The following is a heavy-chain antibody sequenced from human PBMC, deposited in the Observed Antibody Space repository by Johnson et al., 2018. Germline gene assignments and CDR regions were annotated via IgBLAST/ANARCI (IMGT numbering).Heavy chain of an antibody. Sequence: VQLVESGGGVVQPGRSLRLSCAASGFTFSAYGIHWVRQAPGKGLEWVAVISYDGSNKYFADSVKGRFTISRDNSKNTLYLQMNSLRAEDTAVYYCAKDWEIAAFGTGGYFHHWGQGTLVTVSS. J-gene: IGHJ1*01. D-gene: IGHD6-13*01. CDR1: GFTFSAYG. CDR2: ISYDGSNK. CDR3: AKDWEIAAFGTGGYFHH. V-gene: IGHV3-30*18.